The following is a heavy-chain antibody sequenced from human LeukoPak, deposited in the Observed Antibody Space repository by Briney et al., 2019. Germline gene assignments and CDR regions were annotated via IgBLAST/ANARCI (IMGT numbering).Heavy chain of an antibody. V-gene: IGHV5-51*01. CDR3: ATSLFTTGMDV. D-gene: IGHD1-1*01. CDR2: IYPGDSNT. J-gene: IGHJ6*04. CDR1: GYSFTNYW. Sequence: GESLKISCKGSGYSFTNYWIGWVRQMPGKGLEWMGIIYPGDSNTRYSPSFLGQVTISADKSISTAYLQWSSLKASDTAMYYCATSLFTTGMDVWGKGTTVTVSS.